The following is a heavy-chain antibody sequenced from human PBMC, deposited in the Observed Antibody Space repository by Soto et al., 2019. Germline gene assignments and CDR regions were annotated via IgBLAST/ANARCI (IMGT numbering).Heavy chain of an antibody. V-gene: IGHV3-30-3*01. D-gene: IGHD5-18*01. CDR1: GFTFSSYA. Sequence: PGGSLRLSCAASGFTFSSYAMHWVRQAPGKGLEWVAVISYDGSNKYYADSVKGRFTISRDNSKNTLYLQMNSLRAEDTAVYYCAREYTQLWANKYYYYYGMDVWGQGTTVTVSS. CDR2: ISYDGSNK. J-gene: IGHJ6*02. CDR3: AREYTQLWANKYYYYYGMDV.